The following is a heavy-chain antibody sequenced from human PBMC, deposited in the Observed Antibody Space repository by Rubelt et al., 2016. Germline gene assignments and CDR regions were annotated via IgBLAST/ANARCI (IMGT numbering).Heavy chain of an antibody. D-gene: IGHD4-17*01. J-gene: IGHJ4*02. V-gene: IGHV4-39*07. CDR2: IYHSGST. CDR3: ARTLTTVTENLDY. Sequence: QLQLQESGPGLVKPSETLSLTCTVSGGSISSSSYYWGWIRQPPGKGLEWIGSIYHSGSTYTNRSLKGGVTMTVDTSKNQLSLKLSAVTAADTAGYYGARTLTTVTENLDYWGQGTLVTVSS. CDR1: GGSISSSSYY.